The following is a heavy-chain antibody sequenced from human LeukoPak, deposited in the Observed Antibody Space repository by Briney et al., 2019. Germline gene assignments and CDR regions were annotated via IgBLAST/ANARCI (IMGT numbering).Heavy chain of an antibody. V-gene: IGHV3-74*01. D-gene: IGHD2-21*02. J-gene: IGHJ4*02. CDR2: INSDGSST. CDR3: ARALVVVTAILDY. CDR1: GFTFSSYW. Sequence: GGSLRLSCAASGFTFSSYWMHWVRQAPGKGLVWVSRINSDGSSTSYADSVKGRFTISGDSAKNTLYLQMDSLRAEDTAVYYCARALVVVTAILDYWGQGTLVTVSS.